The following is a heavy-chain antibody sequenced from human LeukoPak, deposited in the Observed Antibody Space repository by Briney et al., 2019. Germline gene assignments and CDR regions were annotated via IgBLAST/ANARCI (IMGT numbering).Heavy chain of an antibody. Sequence: ASVKVSCKASGYTFTGYYKHWVRQAPGQGLEWMGRINPNSGGTNYAQKFQGRVTMTRDTSISTAYMELSRLRSDDTAVYYCARVRSGSFFDYWGQGTLVTVSS. CDR2: INPNSGGT. J-gene: IGHJ4*02. D-gene: IGHD1-26*01. CDR3: ARVRSGSFFDY. CDR1: GYTFTGYY. V-gene: IGHV1-2*06.